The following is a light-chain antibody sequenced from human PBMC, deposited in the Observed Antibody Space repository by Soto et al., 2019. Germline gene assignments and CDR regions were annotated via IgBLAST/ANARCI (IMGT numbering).Light chain of an antibody. J-gene: IGLJ2*01. V-gene: IGLV2-23*01. CDR3: CSFAGSRTVV. Sequence: QSALTQPASVSGSPGQSITISCTGTSSDVGSYNLVSWYQQHPGKAPKLLIYEGSKRPSGVSNRFSGSKSGNTASLTISGLQAEDEAHYYCCSFAGSRTVVFGGGTKLTVL. CDR1: SSDVGSYNL. CDR2: EGS.